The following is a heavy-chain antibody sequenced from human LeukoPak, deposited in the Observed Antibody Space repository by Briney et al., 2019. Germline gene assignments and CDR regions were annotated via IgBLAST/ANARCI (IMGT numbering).Heavy chain of an antibody. CDR1: GFTVSSNY. D-gene: IGHD1-26*01. CDR3: ARELREHGVFDI. V-gene: IGHV3-53*01. J-gene: IGHJ3*02. CDR2: IYTDDST. Sequence: TGGSLRLSCAASGFTVSSNYMSWVRQAPGKGLEWVSEIYTDDSTYYAASVKGRFSIFRDNSKNTVYLQMNSLSADDTAVYYCARELREHGVFDIWGQGTMVTVSS.